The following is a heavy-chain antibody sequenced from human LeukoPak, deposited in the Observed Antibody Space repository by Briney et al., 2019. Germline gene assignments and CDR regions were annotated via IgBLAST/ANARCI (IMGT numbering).Heavy chain of an antibody. CDR1: GYTFTSYG. J-gene: IGHJ5*02. Sequence: ASVKVSCKASGYTFTSYGISWVRQAPGQGLEWMGWISAYNGNTNYAQKLQGRVTMSTDTSTSTAYMELRSLTFDDTAIYYCAKDWHILTGRNCFDPWGQGTLVTVSS. CDR3: AKDWHILTGRNCFDP. V-gene: IGHV1-18*01. D-gene: IGHD3-9*01. CDR2: ISAYNGNT.